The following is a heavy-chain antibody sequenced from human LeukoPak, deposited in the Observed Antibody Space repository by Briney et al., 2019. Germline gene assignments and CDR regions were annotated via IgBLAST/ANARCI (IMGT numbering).Heavy chain of an antibody. V-gene: IGHV3-21*01. CDR1: GFTFSSYS. J-gene: IGHJ4*02. Sequence: GGSLRLSCAASGFTFSSYSMNWVRQAPGKGLEWVSSISSSSSYIYYADSVKGRFTISRDNAKNSLYLQMNSLRAEDTAVYYCARGVLRFLKCDYWGQGTLVTVSS. CDR2: ISSSSSYI. CDR3: ARGVLRFLKCDY. D-gene: IGHD3-3*01.